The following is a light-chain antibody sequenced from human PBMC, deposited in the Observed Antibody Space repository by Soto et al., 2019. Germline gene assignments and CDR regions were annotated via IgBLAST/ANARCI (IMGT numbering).Light chain of an antibody. J-gene: IGKJ1*01. V-gene: IGKV3-15*01. CDR2: GAS. Sequence: EIVMTHSPATLSVSPGERATLSCRASQTITSNLAWYQRKPGQAPRLLIYGASTRATGIPARFSGSGPGTEFTLTISSLQSEDFAVYYCQQYNNWPWTFGQGTKVDIK. CDR1: QTITSN. CDR3: QQYNNWPWT.